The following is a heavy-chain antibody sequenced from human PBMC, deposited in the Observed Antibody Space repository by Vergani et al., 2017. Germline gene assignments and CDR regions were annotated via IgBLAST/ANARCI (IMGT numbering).Heavy chain of an antibody. CDR1: GFTFSNAW. V-gene: IGHV3-15*01. D-gene: IGHD3-22*01. J-gene: IGHJ3*02. CDR2: IKSKTDGGTT. CDR3: ARLDYYDSSGPNDAFDI. Sequence: EVQLVESGGGLVKPGGSLRLSCAASGFTFSNAWMSWVRQAPGKGLEWVGRIKSKTDGGTTDYAAPVKGRFTISRDDSKNTLYLQMNSLKTEDTAVYYCARLDYYDSSGPNDAFDIWGQGTMVTVSS.